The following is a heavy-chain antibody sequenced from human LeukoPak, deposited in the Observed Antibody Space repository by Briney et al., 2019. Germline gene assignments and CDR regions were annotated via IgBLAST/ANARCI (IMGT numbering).Heavy chain of an antibody. CDR2: ITGSGDTT. J-gene: IGHJ4*02. Sequence: GGSLRLSCAASGXTFSSYAVTWVRQAPGKGLEWVSGITGSGDTTLYADSVKGRFTISRDNSKNMLYLQMHSLRVEDTAVYYCVKDYSTIPAAANPLFDYWGQGALVTVSS. CDR1: GXTFSSYA. D-gene: IGHD6-13*01. V-gene: IGHV3-23*01. CDR3: VKDYSTIPAAANPLFDY.